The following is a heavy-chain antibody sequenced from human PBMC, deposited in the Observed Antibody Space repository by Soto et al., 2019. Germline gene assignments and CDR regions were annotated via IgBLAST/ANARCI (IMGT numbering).Heavy chain of an antibody. CDR1: GYTFNSYG. CDR3: AAGILTGYYPFDY. D-gene: IGHD3-9*01. J-gene: IGHJ4*02. Sequence: SGYTFNSYGMRWVRQAPGQGLGWMGWISACNGNTNYAQKLQGRVTMTTDTSTSTAYMELRSLRSDDTAVYYCAAGILTGYYPFDYWGQGTLVTVSS. CDR2: ISACNGNT. V-gene: IGHV1-18*04.